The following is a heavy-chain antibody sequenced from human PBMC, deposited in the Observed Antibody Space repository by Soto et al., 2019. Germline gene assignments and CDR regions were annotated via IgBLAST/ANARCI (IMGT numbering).Heavy chain of an antibody. CDR1: GFSFSSYS. CDR3: ARGYTGYCSGGTCYWFVP. J-gene: IGHJ5*02. V-gene: IGHV3-21*01. Sequence: EVQLVESGGGLVKPGGSLRLSCAASGFSFSSYSMNWVRQAPGKGLEWVSSISSSASHINYADSVKGRFTISRDNAKKSLYLQMNSLRAEDTAVYYCARGYTGYCSGGTCYWFVPWCQGTLVTVSS. D-gene: IGHD2-15*01. CDR2: ISSSASHI.